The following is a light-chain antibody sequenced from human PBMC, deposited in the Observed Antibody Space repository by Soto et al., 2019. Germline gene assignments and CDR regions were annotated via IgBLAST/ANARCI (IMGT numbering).Light chain of an antibody. V-gene: IGKV3-20*01. Sequence: EILLTQSPATLSVSPGERATLSCRASQSVSSHLVWYQQHPGQAPRLLIYDASNRATGIPPRFSGSGSGTDFTLTISRLEPEDFAVYYCQQYGSSPTFGQGTKVDIK. CDR2: DAS. J-gene: IGKJ1*01. CDR3: QQYGSSPT. CDR1: QSVSSH.